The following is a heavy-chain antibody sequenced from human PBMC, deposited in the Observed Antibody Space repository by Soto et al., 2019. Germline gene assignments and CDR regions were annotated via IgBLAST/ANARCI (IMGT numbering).Heavy chain of an antibody. D-gene: IGHD6-19*01. J-gene: IGHJ5*02. CDR1: GGSISSDDFY. V-gene: IGHV4-31*03. CDR3: ARLSGRWQSWFDP. CDR2: IYYSGNT. Sequence: PSETLSLTCTVSGGSISSDDFYWSWIRQHPGKGLEWIGYIYYSGNTYYNPSLKSRVTILVDTSKNQFSLKVSSVTAADTAVYYCARLSGRWQSWFDPWGQGTLVTVSS.